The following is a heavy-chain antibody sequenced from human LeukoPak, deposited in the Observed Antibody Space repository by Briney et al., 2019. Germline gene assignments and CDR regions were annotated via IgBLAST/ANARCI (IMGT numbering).Heavy chain of an antibody. CDR3: ASGRFLEPTYGMDV. CDR2: IWYDGSNK. D-gene: IGHD3-3*01. V-gene: IGHV3-33*01. J-gene: IGHJ6*02. Sequence: GGSLRLSCAASGFTFSSYGMHWVRQAPGKGLEWVAVIWYDGSNKYYADSVKGRFTISRDNSKNTLYLQMNSLRAEDTAVYYCASGRFLEPTYGMDVWGQGTTVTVSS. CDR1: GFTFSSYG.